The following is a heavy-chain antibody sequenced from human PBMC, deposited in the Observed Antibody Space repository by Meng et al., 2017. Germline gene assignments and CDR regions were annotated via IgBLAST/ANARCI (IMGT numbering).Heavy chain of an antibody. Sequence: VQLVGSGGVVGQSGRSLRVAWAVVGFTFSSYGMHWVRQAPGKGLEWVAVIWYDGSNKYYADSVKGRFTISRDNSKNTLYLQMNSLRAEDTAVYYCARGLSTTYWYFDLWGRGTLVTVSS. J-gene: IGHJ2*01. CDR1: GFTFSSYG. D-gene: IGHD2/OR15-2a*01. CDR2: IWYDGSNK. CDR3: ARGLSTTYWYFDL. V-gene: IGHV3-33*01.